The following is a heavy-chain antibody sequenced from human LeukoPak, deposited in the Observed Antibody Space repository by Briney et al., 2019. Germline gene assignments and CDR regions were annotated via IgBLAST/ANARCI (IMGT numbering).Heavy chain of an antibody. D-gene: IGHD6-25*01. V-gene: IGHV4-34*01. CDR2: INHSGST. Sequence: SETLSLTCAVYGGSLSGYYWSWIRQPPGKGLEWIGEINHSGSTNYNPSLKSRVTISVDTSKNQFSLKLGSVTAADTAVYYCARDRGYSPFDYWGQGTLVTVSS. J-gene: IGHJ4*02. CDR1: GGSLSGYY. CDR3: ARDRGYSPFDY.